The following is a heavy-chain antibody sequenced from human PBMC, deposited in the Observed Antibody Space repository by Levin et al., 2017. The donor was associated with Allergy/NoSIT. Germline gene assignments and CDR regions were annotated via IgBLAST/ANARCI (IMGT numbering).Heavy chain of an antibody. CDR3: AKGYNSAAGTGRWFDP. D-gene: IGHD6-13*01. V-gene: IGHV3-23*01. CDR1: GFTFSTYA. J-gene: IGHJ5*02. Sequence: GESLKISCAASGFTFSTYAMSWVRQAPGKGLEWVSAISGSGGRTFYADSVKGRFTISRDNSKNTLFLQMNSLKAEDTAVYYCAKGYNSAAGTGRWFDPWGQGTLVTVSS. CDR2: ISGSGGRT.